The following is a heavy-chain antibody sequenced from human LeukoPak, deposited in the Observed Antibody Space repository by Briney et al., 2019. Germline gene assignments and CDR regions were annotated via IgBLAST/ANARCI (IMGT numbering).Heavy chain of an antibody. D-gene: IGHD3-3*01. V-gene: IGHV1-18*01. Sequence: ASVKVSCKASGYTFTSYGISWVRQAPGQGLERMGWISAYNGNTNYAQKLQGRVTMTTDTSTSTAYMELRSLRSDDTAVYYCARDKVGIGVVIMSGFDPWGQGTLVTVSS. J-gene: IGHJ5*02. CDR2: ISAYNGNT. CDR3: ARDKVGIGVVIMSGFDP. CDR1: GYTFTSYG.